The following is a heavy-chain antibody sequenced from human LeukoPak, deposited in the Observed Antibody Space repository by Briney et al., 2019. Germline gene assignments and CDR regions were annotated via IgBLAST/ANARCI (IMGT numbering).Heavy chain of an antibody. CDR3: ARPGLHGRITMVRGVINDAFDI. D-gene: IGHD3-10*01. CDR1: GGSISSSSYY. J-gene: IGHJ3*02. V-gene: IGHV4-39*01. CDR2: IYYSGST. Sequence: SETLSLTCTVSGGSISSSSYYWGWIRQPPGKGLEWIGSIYYSGSTYYNPSLKSRVTISVDTSKNQFSLKLSSVTAADTAVYYCARPGLHGRITMVRGVINDAFDIWGQGTMVTVSS.